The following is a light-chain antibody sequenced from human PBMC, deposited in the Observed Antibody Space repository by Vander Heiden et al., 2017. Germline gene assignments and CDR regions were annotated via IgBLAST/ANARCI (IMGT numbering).Light chain of an antibody. Sequence: EIVMTHSPATLSVSPGERATLSCRASQSVSSNLAWYQQKPGQAPRLIIYGASTRATGIPARFSGSGSGTEFTLTISSRQSEDFAVYYCQQYNNWPPWTFGQGTKVEIK. J-gene: IGKJ1*01. CDR3: QQYNNWPPWT. CDR1: QSVSSN. CDR2: GAS. V-gene: IGKV3-15*01.